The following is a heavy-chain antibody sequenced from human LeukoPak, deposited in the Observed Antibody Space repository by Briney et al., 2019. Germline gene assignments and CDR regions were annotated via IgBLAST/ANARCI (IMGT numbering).Heavy chain of an antibody. V-gene: IGHV4-38-2*02. D-gene: IGHD4-17*01. J-gene: IGHJ6*03. CDR1: GYSISSGYY. Sequence: SETLSLTCTVSGYSISSGYYWGWIRQPPGKGLEWIGSIYHSGSTYYNPSLKSRVTISVDASKNQFSLKLSSVTAADTAVYYCAKTNTGTYSSYYYYYMDVWGKGTTVTVSS. CDR3: AKTNTGTYSSYYYYYMDV. CDR2: IYHSGST.